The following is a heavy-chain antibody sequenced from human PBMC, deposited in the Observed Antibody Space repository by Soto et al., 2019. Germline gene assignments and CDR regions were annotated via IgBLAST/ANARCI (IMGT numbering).Heavy chain of an antibody. J-gene: IGHJ4*02. V-gene: IGHV1-3*04. CDR3: ASNAFDY. Sequence: QVQFLQSGGELKEPGASVKVSCKTSGYIISYYPIQWVRQAPGRGLEWEAGINTGNGTTRYSPRLQGSVTLSTETSASTVNMHLTGLRIEDTAVYYCASNAFDYWRQGTMVAVS. CDR1: GYIISYYP. CDR2: INTGNGTT.